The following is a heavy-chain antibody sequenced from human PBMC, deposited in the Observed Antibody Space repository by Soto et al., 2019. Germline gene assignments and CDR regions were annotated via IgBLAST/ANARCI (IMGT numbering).Heavy chain of an antibody. Sequence: GGSLRLSCAASGFTFSDYYMSWIRQAPGKGLEWVSYISSSGSTIYYADSVKGRFTISRDNAKNSLYLQMNSLRAEDTAVYYCATSKGTGQLVRFDYWGQGTLVTVSS. CDR1: GFTFSDYY. J-gene: IGHJ4*02. CDR3: ATSKGTGQLVRFDY. V-gene: IGHV3-11*01. D-gene: IGHD6-6*01. CDR2: ISSSGSTI.